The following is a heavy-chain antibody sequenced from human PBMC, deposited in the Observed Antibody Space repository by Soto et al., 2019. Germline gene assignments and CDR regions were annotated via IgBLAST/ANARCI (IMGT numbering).Heavy chain of an antibody. Sequence: GGSLRLSCAASGFTFSGSAMHWVRQASGKGLEWVGRIRSKANSYATAYAASVKGRFTISRDDSKNTAYLQMNSLKTEDTAVYYCTRHRNYDSSGYYYEYFDYWGQGTLVTVSS. CDR1: GFTFSGSA. CDR2: IRSKANSYAT. V-gene: IGHV3-73*01. J-gene: IGHJ4*02. CDR3: TRHRNYDSSGYYYEYFDY. D-gene: IGHD3-22*01.